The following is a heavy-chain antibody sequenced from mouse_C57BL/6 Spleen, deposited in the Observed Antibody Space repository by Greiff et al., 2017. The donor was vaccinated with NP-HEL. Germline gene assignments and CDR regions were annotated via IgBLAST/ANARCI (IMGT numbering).Heavy chain of an antibody. V-gene: IGHV1-9*01. Sequence: LVESGAELMKPGASVKLSCKATGYTFTGYWIEWVKQRPGHGLEWIGEILPGSGSTNYNEKFKGKATFTADTSSNTAYMQLSSLTTEDSAIYACAGIYYYGSSPLCYAMDYWGQGTSVTVSS. CDR2: ILPGSGST. D-gene: IGHD1-1*01. CDR3: AGIYYYGSSPLCYAMDY. CDR1: GYTFTGYW. J-gene: IGHJ4*01.